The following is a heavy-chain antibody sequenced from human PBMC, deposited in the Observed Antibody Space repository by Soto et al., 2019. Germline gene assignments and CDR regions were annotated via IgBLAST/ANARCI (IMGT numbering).Heavy chain of an antibody. J-gene: IGHJ5*01. CDR3: TRGGGPSSSCFWFDS. CDR1: GGSFGGYY. D-gene: IGHD6-13*01. Sequence: QVQLQQWGAGLLRPSETLSLTCGISGGSFGGYYWTWIRQPPGKGLEWIGEVNYSGRPNYNPSLQSRVTVSLDMTNCSFSLTLNSVTVADTAFYYCTRGGGPSSSCFWFDSWGQGPLVTVSS. V-gene: IGHV4-34*02. CDR2: VNYSGRP.